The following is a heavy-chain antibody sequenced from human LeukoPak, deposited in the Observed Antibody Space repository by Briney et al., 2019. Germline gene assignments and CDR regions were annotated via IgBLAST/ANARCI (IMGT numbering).Heavy chain of an antibody. Sequence: GRSLRLSCAASGFTFSSYGMHWVRQAPGKGLEWVAVISYDGRNKEYVDSVKGRFTISGDNSKNTLYLQMNSLRAEDTAVHYCAKDRGYSHGFEYWGQGTLVAVSS. V-gene: IGHV3-30*18. CDR1: GFTFSSYG. D-gene: IGHD5-12*01. J-gene: IGHJ4*02. CDR3: AKDRGYSHGFEY. CDR2: ISYDGRNK.